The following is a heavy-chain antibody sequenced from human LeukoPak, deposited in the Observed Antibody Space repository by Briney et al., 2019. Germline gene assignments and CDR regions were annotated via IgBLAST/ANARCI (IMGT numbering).Heavy chain of an antibody. CDR3: ARDGGTDGYDP. D-gene: IGHD3-16*01. CDR1: GFTISGYW. J-gene: IGHJ5*02. V-gene: IGHV3-7*01. CDR2: IKQDGSEK. Sequence: GGSLRLSCAASGFTISGYWMPWVRQAPGKGLEWVANIKQDGSEKKYVDSVKGRFTISRDNAKNSIYLQMNSLRVEDTAIYYCARDGGTDGYDPWGQGTLVSVSS.